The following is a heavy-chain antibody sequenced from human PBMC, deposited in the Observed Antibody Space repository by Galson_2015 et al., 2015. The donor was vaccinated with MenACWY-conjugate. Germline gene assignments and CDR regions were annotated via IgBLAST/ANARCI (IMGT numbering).Heavy chain of an antibody. J-gene: IGHJ4*03. D-gene: IGHD2-15*01. CDR2: ISGVGTA. CDR1: GFTVDKYG. Sequence: SLRLSCAASGFTVDKYGMAWVHQAPGKGLEWVSAISGVGTAYYAGSVKGRFTISRDNSKNTMNLQMNSLRVDDTAVYYCAKEGFCSGGTCYF. V-gene: IGHV3-23*01. CDR3: AKEGFCSGGTCYF.